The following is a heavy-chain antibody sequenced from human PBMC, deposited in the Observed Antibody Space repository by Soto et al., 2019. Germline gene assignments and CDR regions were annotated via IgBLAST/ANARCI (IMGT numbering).Heavy chain of an antibody. J-gene: IGHJ4*02. CDR1: GFSLSTRGVG. V-gene: IGHV2-5*02. Sequence: GLTLGNPTEALTLTCTFSGFSLSTRGVGVAWIRQPPGTALEWLALIYWDDGKRYSPSLKTRLNITKDTSKNQVVLTLTNVDPVDTAIYFCAHRTAYDISTGYYPFDYWGQGSLVTVSS. CDR3: AHRTAYDISTGYYPFDY. CDR2: IYWDDGK. D-gene: IGHD3-9*01.